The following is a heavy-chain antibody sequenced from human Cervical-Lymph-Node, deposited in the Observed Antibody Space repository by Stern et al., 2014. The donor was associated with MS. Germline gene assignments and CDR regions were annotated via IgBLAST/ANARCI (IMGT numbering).Heavy chain of an antibody. CDR2: IDWDDHK. D-gene: IGHD2-15*01. V-gene: IGHV2-70*04. J-gene: IGHJ3*02. CDR1: GFSLSTPEMR. Sequence: QVTLRESGPALVKPTQTLTLTCTFSGFSLSTPEMRVTWIRQPPGKALEWLARIDWDDHKFYSTSLKTRLTISKDTSKNQVVLTMTNMDPVDTATYYCARIVVAAEGDAFDIWGQGTMVTVSS. CDR3: ARIVVAAEGDAFDI.